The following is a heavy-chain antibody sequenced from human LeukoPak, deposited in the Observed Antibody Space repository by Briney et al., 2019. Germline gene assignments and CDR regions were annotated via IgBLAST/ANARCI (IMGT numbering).Heavy chain of an antibody. CDR3: AVVGPTVYFDY. J-gene: IGHJ4*02. V-gene: IGHV3-21*01. Sequence: GGXLRLSCAASGFTFSSYSMNWVRQAPGKGLEWVSSISSSSSYIYYADSVKGRFTISRDNAKNSLYLQMNSLRAEDTAVYYCAVVGPTVYFDYWGQGTLVTVSS. CDR1: GFTFSSYS. D-gene: IGHD2-15*01. CDR2: ISSSSSYI.